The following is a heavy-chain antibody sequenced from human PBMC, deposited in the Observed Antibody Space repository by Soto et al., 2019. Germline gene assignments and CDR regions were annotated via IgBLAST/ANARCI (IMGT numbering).Heavy chain of an antibody. CDR3: AKRPRALLTFDY. CDR1: GFIFSNYV. J-gene: IGHJ4*02. D-gene: IGHD1-26*01. CDR2: ISDSGGTS. Sequence: EVQLVDSGGGLVQPGGSLRLSCEASGFIFSNYVMSWVRQAPGKGLEWVSSISDSGGTSYYADSVKGRFTISRYNSKNTLYLQMNSLRAEDTAIYYCAKRPRALLTFDYWGQGTLVTVSS. V-gene: IGHV3-23*04.